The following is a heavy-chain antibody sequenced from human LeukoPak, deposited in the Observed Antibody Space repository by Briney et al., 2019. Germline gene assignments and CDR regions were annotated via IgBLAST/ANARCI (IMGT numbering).Heavy chain of an antibody. J-gene: IGHJ5*02. CDR2: IRYDGSNK. CDR1: GFTFSSYG. Sequence: GGSLRLSCAASGFTFSSYGMHWVRQAPGKGLEWVAFIRYDGSNKYYADSVKGRFTISRDNSKNTLYLQMNSLRAEDTAVYYCARDHDYGEGGNWFDPWGQGTLVTVSS. V-gene: IGHV3-30*02. D-gene: IGHD4-17*01. CDR3: ARDHDYGEGGNWFDP.